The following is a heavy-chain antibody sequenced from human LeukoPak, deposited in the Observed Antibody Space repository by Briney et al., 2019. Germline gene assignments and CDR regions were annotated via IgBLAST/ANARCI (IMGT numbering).Heavy chain of an antibody. CDR1: GGSISSYY. J-gene: IGHJ4*02. V-gene: IGHV4-59*06. CDR2: IYYSGST. CDR3: ASRGVATVSLDY. Sequence: PSETLSLTCTVSGGSISSYYWSWIRQPPGKGLEWIGYIYYSGSTYYNPSLKSRVTISVDTSKNQFSLKLSSVTAADTAVYYCASRGVATVSLDYWGQGTLVTVSS. D-gene: IGHD5-12*01.